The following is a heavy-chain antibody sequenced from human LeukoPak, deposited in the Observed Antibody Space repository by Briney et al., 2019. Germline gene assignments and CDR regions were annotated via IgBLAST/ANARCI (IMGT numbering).Heavy chain of an antibody. Sequence: GGSLRLSCAASGFTFSSYWMHWVRQAPGKGLVWVSRINSDGSSTSYADSVKGRFTISRDNAKNTLHLQMNSLRAEDTAVYYCASALTDYDAFDIWGQGTMVTVSS. CDR1: GFTFSSYW. J-gene: IGHJ3*02. CDR3: ASALTDYDAFDI. CDR2: INSDGSST. D-gene: IGHD4-11*01. V-gene: IGHV3-74*01.